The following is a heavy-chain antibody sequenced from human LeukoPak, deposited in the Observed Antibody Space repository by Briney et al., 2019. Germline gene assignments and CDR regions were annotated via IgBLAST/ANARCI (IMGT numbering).Heavy chain of an antibody. CDR1: GFTFDDYA. J-gene: IGHJ4*02. V-gene: IGHV3-9*01. CDR2: ISWNSGNI. CDR3: AKDACSSTSCSNDY. Sequence: PGRSLRLSCAASGFTFDDYAMHWVRQAPGKGLEWVSGISWNSGNIGYADSVKGRFTISRDNAKNSLYLQVNSLRAEDTALYYCAKDACSSTSCSNDYWGQGTLVTVSS. D-gene: IGHD2-2*01.